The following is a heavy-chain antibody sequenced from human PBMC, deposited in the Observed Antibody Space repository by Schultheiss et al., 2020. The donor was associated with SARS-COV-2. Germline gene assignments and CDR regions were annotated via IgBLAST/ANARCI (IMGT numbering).Heavy chain of an antibody. D-gene: IGHD3-3*01. CDR1: GYTFTSYD. Sequence: GGSLRLSCKASGYTFTSYDINWVRQATGQGLEWMGWMNPNSGNTGYAQKFQGRVTMTRNTSISTAYMELSSLRSEDTAVYYCASSIFGVVDYTGWFDPWGQGTLVTVSS. J-gene: IGHJ5*02. CDR3: ASSIFGVVDYTGWFDP. CDR2: MNPNSGNT. V-gene: IGHV1-8*01.